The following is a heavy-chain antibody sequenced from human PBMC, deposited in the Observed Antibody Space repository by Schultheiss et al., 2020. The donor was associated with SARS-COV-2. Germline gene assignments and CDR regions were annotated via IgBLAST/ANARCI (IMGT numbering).Heavy chain of an antibody. CDR3: AREGQDIVVVPAAFNWFDP. D-gene: IGHD2-2*01. CDR1: GGSISSYY. CDR2: IYTSGST. J-gene: IGHJ5*02. V-gene: IGHV4-4*07. Sequence: SATLSLTCTVSGGSISSYYWSWIRQPAGKGLEWIGRIYTSGSTNYNPSLKSRVTMSVDTSKNQFSLKLSSVTAADTAVYYCAREGQDIVVVPAAFNWFDPWGQGTLVTVSS.